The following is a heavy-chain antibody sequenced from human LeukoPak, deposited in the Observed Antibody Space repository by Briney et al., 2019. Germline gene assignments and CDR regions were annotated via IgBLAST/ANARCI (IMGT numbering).Heavy chain of an antibody. J-gene: IGHJ6*02. V-gene: IGHV3-74*01. CDR3: ARDYGDSEAYYGMDV. Sequence: GGSLRLSCAASGFTFSSYWMHWVRQTPGKGLVWVSRINSDGSTTSYADSVKGRFTISRDNAKNTLYLQMNSLRAEDTAVYYCARDYGDSEAYYGMDVWGQGTTVTVSS. CDR2: INSDGSTT. CDR1: GFTFSSYW. D-gene: IGHD4-17*01.